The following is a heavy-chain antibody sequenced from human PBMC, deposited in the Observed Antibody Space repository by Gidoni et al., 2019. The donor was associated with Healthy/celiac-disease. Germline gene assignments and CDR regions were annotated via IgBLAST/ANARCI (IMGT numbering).Heavy chain of an antibody. V-gene: IGHV3-66*02. Sequence: EVQLVESGGGLVQPGWSLRLSCAASGFTVSSNYMSWVRQAPGKGLEWVSVIYSGGSTYYADSVKGRFTISRDNSKNTLYLQMNSLRAEDTAVYYCARDDPYCGGDCYNDWGQGTLVTVSS. J-gene: IGHJ4*02. CDR3: ARDDPYCGGDCYND. CDR2: IYSGGST. D-gene: IGHD2-21*02. CDR1: GFTVSSNY.